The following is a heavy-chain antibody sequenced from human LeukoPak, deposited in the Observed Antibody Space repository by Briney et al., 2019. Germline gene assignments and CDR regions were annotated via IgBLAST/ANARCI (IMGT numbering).Heavy chain of an antibody. J-gene: IGHJ6*02. D-gene: IGHD6-13*01. CDR2: IIPILGIA. Sequence: SVKVSCKASGGTFSSYAISWVRQAPGQGLEWMGRIIPILGIANYAQKFQGRVTIAADKSTSTAYMELSSLRSEDTAVYYCARDVLGSSWLYGDYHYYGMDVWGQGTTVTVSS. V-gene: IGHV1-69*04. CDR1: GGTFSSYA. CDR3: ARDVLGSSWLYGDYHYYGMDV.